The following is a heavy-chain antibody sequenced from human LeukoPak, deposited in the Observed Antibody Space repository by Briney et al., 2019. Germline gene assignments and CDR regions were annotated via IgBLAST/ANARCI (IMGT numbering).Heavy chain of an antibody. CDR1: GFTFSSYA. D-gene: IGHD6-19*01. Sequence: PGGSLRLSRAASGFTFSSYAMHWVRQAPGKGLEWVVVISYDGSNKYYADSVKGRFTISRDNSKNTLYLQMNSLRAEDTAVYYCAKPGYSSGWYDFVDYWGQGTLVTVSS. CDR2: ISYDGSNK. J-gene: IGHJ4*02. V-gene: IGHV3-30*04. CDR3: AKPGYSSGWYDFVDY.